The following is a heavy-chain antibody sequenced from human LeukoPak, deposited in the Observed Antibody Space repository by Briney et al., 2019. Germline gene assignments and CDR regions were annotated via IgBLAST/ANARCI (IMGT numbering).Heavy chain of an antibody. CDR3: ARRAGGSGFNWFDP. Sequence: ASVTVSCKASGYTFTGYYMHWVRQAPGQGLEWMGRINPNSGGTNYAQKFQGRVTMTRDTSISTAYMELSRLRSDDTAVYYCARRAGGSGFNWFDPWGQGTLVTVSS. J-gene: IGHJ5*02. V-gene: IGHV1-2*06. CDR2: INPNSGGT. CDR1: GYTFTGYY. D-gene: IGHD3-10*01.